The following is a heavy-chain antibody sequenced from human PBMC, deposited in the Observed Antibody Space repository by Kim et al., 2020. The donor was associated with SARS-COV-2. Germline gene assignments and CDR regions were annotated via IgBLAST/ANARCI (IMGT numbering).Heavy chain of an antibody. Sequence: DSVKGRFTISRDNAKNSLYLQMNSLRAEDTALYYRAKGDGSSWFTIYFQHWGQGTLVTVSS. CDR3: AKGDGSSWFTIYFQH. V-gene: IGHV3-9*01. J-gene: IGHJ1*01. D-gene: IGHD6-13*01.